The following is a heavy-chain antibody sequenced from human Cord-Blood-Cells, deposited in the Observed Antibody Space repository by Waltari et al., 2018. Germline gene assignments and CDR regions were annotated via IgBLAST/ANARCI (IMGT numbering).Heavy chain of an antibody. CDR2: INPNSGGT. J-gene: IGHJ5*02. Sequence: QVQLVQSGAEVKKPGASVKVSCKASGYTFTGYYMHWVRQAPGQGLEWMGWINPNSGGTNYAQKFQGRVTMTRDTSISTAYMELSRLRSDDTAVYYCARWRVVPAAILDTYEFDPWGQGTLVTVSS. D-gene: IGHD2-2*01. CDR1: GYTFTGYY. V-gene: IGHV1-2*02. CDR3: ARWRVVPAAILDTYEFDP.